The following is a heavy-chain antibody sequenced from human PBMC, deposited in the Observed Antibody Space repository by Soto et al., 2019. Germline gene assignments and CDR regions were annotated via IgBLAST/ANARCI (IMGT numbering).Heavy chain of an antibody. CDR2: IRPFNGKT. Sequence: ASVKVSCKASGYRFISYGISWVRQAPGQGLEWVGWIRPFNGKTNHAQKVQGRVSMTTDTSTSTAYMELTSLRSDDTAVYYCARGLDYGGNTDYWGQGTLVTVSS. CDR1: GYRFISYG. CDR3: ARGLDYGGNTDY. J-gene: IGHJ4*02. D-gene: IGHD4-17*01. V-gene: IGHV1-18*01.